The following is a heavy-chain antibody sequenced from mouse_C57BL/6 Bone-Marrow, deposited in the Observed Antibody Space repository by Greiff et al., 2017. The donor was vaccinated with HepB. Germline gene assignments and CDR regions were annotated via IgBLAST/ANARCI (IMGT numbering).Heavy chain of an antibody. Sequence: VQLQQPGAELVMPGASVKLSCKASGYTFTSYWMHWVKQRPGQGLEWIGEIDPSDSYTNYNQKFKGKSTLTVDKSSSTAYMQLSSLTSEDSAVYYCARSRSNYTYYAMDYWGQGTSVTVSS. CDR1: GYTFTSYW. V-gene: IGHV1-69*01. CDR2: IDPSDSYT. CDR3: ARSRSNYTYYAMDY. J-gene: IGHJ4*01. D-gene: IGHD2-5*01.